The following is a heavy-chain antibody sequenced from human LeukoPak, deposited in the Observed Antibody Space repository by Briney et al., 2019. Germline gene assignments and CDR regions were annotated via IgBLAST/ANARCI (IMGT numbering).Heavy chain of an antibody. D-gene: IGHD2-21*02. CDR3: AKEVVTTYYYYYGMDV. Sequence: GGSPRLSCAASGFTFSSYGMHWVRQAPGKGLEWVAVISYDGSNKYYADSVKGRFTISRDNSKNTLYLQMNSLRAEDTAVYYCAKEVVTTYYYYYGMDVWGRGTTVTVSS. J-gene: IGHJ6*02. CDR1: GFTFSSYG. CDR2: ISYDGSNK. V-gene: IGHV3-30*18.